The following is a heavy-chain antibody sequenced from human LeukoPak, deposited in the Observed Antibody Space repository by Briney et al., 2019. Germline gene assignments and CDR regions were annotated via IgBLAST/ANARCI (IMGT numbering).Heavy chain of an antibody. CDR2: ISTFNNYT. D-gene: IGHD4/OR15-4a*01. CDR1: GYSFVLYG. Sequence: GASVKVSCKASGYSFVLYGISWVRQAPGQGPEWMGWISTFNNYTQHAQKFQDRLTMTTDTSTSSAYMELRSLTSHDTAVYYCSRDVDYGIFVNIDYWGQGTLVTVSS. V-gene: IGHV1-18*01. J-gene: IGHJ4*02. CDR3: SRDVDYGIFVNIDY.